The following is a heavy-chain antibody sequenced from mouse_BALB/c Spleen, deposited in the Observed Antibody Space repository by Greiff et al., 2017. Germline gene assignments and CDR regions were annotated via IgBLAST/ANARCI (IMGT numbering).Heavy chain of an antibody. J-gene: IGHJ2*01. CDR1: GYTFTSYV. V-gene: IGHV1-14*01. D-gene: IGHD1-2*01. Sequence: EVQLQQSGPELVKPGASVKMSCKASGYTFTSYVMHWVKQKPGQGLEWIGYINPYNDGTKYNEKFKGKATLTSDKSSSTAYMELSSLTSEDSAVYYCARSSLLRTGYFDYWGQGTTLTVSS. CDR3: ARSSLLRTGYFDY. CDR2: INPYNDGT.